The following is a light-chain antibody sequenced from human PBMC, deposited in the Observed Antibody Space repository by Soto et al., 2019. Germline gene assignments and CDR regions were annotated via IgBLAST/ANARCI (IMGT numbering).Light chain of an antibody. J-gene: IGKJ5*01. CDR2: AAS. CDR1: QSISSY. CDR3: QQSFNTPPIT. Sequence: IQMTQSPSSLSASVGDRVTITCRASQSISSYLNWYQQKPGTAPKLLIYAASSLQSGVPSRFSGSGSGTEFTLTISSLQPEDFATYYCQQSFNTPPITFGQGTRLEL. V-gene: IGKV1-39*01.